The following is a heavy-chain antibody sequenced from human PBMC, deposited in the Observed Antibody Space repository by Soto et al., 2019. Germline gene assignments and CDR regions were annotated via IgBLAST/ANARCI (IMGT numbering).Heavy chain of an antibody. CDR3: ARSVAVPGAHIDY. CDR1: GGSISGSY. V-gene: IGHV4-59*01. D-gene: IGHD6-19*01. J-gene: IGHJ4*02. CDR2: VYYTGST. Sequence: SETLSLTCSVSGGSISGSYWSWIRQSPGRGLEWLGYVYYTGSTNYSPSLRSRVSISVDTSKNEFSLRLSSVTAADTAVYFCARSVAVPGAHIDYWGQGTQVTVSS.